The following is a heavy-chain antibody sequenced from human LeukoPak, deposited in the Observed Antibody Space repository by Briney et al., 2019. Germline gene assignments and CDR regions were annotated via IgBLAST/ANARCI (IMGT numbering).Heavy chain of an antibody. D-gene: IGHD3-22*01. CDR1: GASIRSGDYY. CDR3: ARRYYYDSSGYQYYFDY. CDR2: IYDSGST. Sequence: SQTLSLTCTVSGASIRSGDYYWSWIRQPPGKGLEWIGYIYDSGSTYYNPSLKSRVTISVDTSKNQFSLKLSSVTAADTAVYYCARRYYYDSSGYQYYFDYWGQGTLVTVSS. J-gene: IGHJ4*02. V-gene: IGHV4-30-4*01.